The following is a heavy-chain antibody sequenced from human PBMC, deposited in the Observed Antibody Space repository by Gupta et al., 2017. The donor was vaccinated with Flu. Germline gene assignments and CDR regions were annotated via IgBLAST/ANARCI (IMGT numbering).Heavy chain of an antibody. CDR2: VYYSGYT. D-gene: IGHD2-15*01. Sequence: QVQLQESGPGLVKPSETLSLTCSVSGGSISPYYWNWIRQSPGMGLEWIGYVYYSGYTDYNRSLRSRVTISVDTSKNQFSLNLRSVTAADTAVYYCARQAIGSKAVDFWGQGTMVTVSS. CDR3: ARQAIGSKAVDF. V-gene: IGHV4-59*08. J-gene: IGHJ3*01. CDR1: GGSISPYY.